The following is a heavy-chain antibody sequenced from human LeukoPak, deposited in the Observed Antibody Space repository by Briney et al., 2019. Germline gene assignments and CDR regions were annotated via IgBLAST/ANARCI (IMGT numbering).Heavy chain of an antibody. V-gene: IGHV4-4*07. CDR3: ARGRYSNYDFSYFDY. D-gene: IGHD4-11*01. J-gene: IGHJ4*02. Sequence: SETLSLTCNVSGGSISNYYWSWIRQPAGKGLELIGRIYTSGSTNYNPSLKSRVTMSVDTSKNQFSLKLSSVTAADTAVYYCARGRYSNYDFSYFDYWGQGTLVTVSS. CDR2: IYTSGST. CDR1: GGSISNYY.